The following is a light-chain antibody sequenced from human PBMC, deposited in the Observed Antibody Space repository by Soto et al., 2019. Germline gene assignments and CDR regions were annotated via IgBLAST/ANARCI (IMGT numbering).Light chain of an antibody. Sequence: DIQMTQSPSSLSASVGDRVTITCRKSQSVSIYVNWYQQKPGKAPILLIYASSSLQSGVPSRFSGSGSGTDFTRTISSREREDCATYYCQQSYSTPTCGQGTKVEIK. J-gene: IGKJ2*01. CDR2: ASS. CDR1: QSVSIY. CDR3: QQSYSTPT. V-gene: IGKV1-39*01.